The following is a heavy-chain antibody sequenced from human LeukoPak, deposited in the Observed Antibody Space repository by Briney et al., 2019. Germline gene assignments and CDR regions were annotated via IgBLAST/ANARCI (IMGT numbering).Heavy chain of an antibody. CDR1: GSTFSSYA. J-gene: IGHJ4*02. CDR3: ARVGGSSSWYEY. CDR2: ISYDGNNK. V-gene: IGHV3-30-3*01. D-gene: IGHD6-13*01. Sequence: RSLRLSCAASGSTFSSYAMHWVRQAPGKGLEWVAVISYDGNNKYYADSVKGRFTISRDSSKNTLYLLMNSLRAEDTAVYYCARVGGSSSWYEYWGQGTLVTVSS.